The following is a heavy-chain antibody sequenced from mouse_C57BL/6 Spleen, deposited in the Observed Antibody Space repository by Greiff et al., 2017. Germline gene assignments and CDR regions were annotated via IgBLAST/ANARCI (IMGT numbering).Heavy chain of an antibody. J-gene: IGHJ3*01. CDR1: GYTFTDYE. D-gene: IGHD2-4*01. V-gene: IGHV1-15*01. Sequence: VKLVESGAELVRPGASVTLSCKASGYTFTDYEMHWVKQTPVHGLEWIGAIDPETGGTAYNQKFKGKAILTADKSSSTAYMELRSLTSEDSAVYYCTRYDYDLAWFAYWGQGTLVTVSA. CDR2: IDPETGGT. CDR3: TRYDYDLAWFAY.